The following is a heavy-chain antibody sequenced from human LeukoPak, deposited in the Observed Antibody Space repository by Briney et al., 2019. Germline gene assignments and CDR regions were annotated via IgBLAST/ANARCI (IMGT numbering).Heavy chain of an antibody. D-gene: IGHD6-19*01. J-gene: IGHJ4*02. Sequence: NPSETLSLTCTVSGGSISSYYWSWIRRPPGKGLEWIGYIYYSGSTNYNPSLKSRVTISVDTSKNQFSLKLSSVTAADTAVYYCARHKIAVAGTGYFDYWGQGTLVTVSS. CDR1: GGSISSYY. V-gene: IGHV4-59*08. CDR2: IYYSGST. CDR3: ARHKIAVAGTGYFDY.